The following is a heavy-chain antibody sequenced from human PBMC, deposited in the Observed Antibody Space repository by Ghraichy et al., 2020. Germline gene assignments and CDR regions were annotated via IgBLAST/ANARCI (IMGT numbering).Heavy chain of an antibody. D-gene: IGHD4-17*01. CDR2: IYSGGST. CDR1: GFTVSNNY. CDR3: ARNLPVTTYGY. V-gene: IGHV3-53*01. Sequence: GESLNISCAASGFTVSNNYMAWVRQAPGKGLEWVSLIYSGGSTYYADSVKGRFTISRDNSKNTLYLQMNSLRAEDTAVYYCARNLPVTTYGYWGQGTLVTVSS. J-gene: IGHJ4*02.